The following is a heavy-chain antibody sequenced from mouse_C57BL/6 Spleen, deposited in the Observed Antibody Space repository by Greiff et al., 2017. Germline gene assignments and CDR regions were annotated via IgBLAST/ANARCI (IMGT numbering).Heavy chain of an antibody. V-gene: IGHV1-42*01. J-gene: IGHJ4*01. CDR2: INPSTGGT. CDR3: ARGAGTGAMDY. D-gene: IGHD4-1*01. CDR1: GYSFTGYY. Sequence: VHVKQSGPELVKPGASVKISCKASGYSFTGYYMNWVKQSPEKSLEWIGEINPSTGGTTSNQKFKAKATLTVYKSSSTAYMQLKSLTSEDSAVYYCARGAGTGAMDYWGQGTSVTVSS.